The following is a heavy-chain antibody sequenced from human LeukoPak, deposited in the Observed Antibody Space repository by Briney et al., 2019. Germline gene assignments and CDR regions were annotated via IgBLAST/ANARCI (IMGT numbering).Heavy chain of an antibody. D-gene: IGHD3-10*01. Sequence: AGGSLRLSCAASGFTFSSYAMHWVRQAPGKGLEWVAVISYDGSNKYYADSVKGRFTISRDNSKNTLYLQMNSLRAEDTAVYYCAKLVSRIWFGEVGWGQGTLVTVSS. CDR2: ISYDGSNK. CDR3: AKLVSRIWFGEVG. CDR1: GFTFSSYA. J-gene: IGHJ4*02. V-gene: IGHV3-30*04.